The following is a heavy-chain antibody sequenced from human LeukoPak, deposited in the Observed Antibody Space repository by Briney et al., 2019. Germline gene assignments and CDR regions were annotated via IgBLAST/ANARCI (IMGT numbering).Heavy chain of an antibody. CDR3: ARGYDGSGYYYRNWYFDL. J-gene: IGHJ2*01. V-gene: IGHV4-61*08. CDR2: IYYSGST. D-gene: IGHD3-22*01. CDR1: GGSISSGGYS. Sequence: PSETLSLTCAVSGGSISSGGYSYNWIRQPPGKGLEWIGYIYYSGSTNYNPSLKSRVTISVDTSKNQFSLKLSSVTAADTAVYYCARGYDGSGYYYRNWYFDLWGRGTLVTVSS.